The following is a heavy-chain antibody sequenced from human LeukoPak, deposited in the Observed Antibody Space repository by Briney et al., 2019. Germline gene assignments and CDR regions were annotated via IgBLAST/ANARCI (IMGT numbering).Heavy chain of an antibody. J-gene: IGHJ4*02. D-gene: IGHD6-19*01. V-gene: IGHV1-2*02. CDR1: GYTFTGYY. CDR3: AIPVAVAGPGGFDY. Sequence: ASVKVSCKASGYTFTGYYMHWVRQAPGQGLEWMGWINPNSGGTNYAQKFQGRVTMTRDTSISTAYMELSRLRSDDTAVYYCAIPVAVAGPGGFDYWGQGTLVTVSS. CDR2: INPNSGGT.